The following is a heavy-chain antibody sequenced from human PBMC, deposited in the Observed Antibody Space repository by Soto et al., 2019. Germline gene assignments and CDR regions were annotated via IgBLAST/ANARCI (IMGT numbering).Heavy chain of an antibody. V-gene: IGHV3-23*01. CDR3: ARQEGYCSAAKCHLDN. D-gene: IGHD6-19*01. Sequence: GGSLRLSCAASEVNFNNFVITWIRQAPGRGPEWVSTIGADGGSYYADSVRGRFTIFRESAKSTVYLQMNSLRVDDTALYYCARQEGYCSAAKCHLDNWGQGTLVTVSS. CDR2: IGADGGS. J-gene: IGHJ4*02. CDR1: EVNFNNFV.